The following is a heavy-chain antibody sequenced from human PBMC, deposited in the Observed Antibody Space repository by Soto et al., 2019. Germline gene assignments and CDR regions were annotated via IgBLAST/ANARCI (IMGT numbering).Heavy chain of an antibody. Sequence: GGSLRLSCAASGFTFSSCAMGWVRQAPGEGLQWVSGISGGGKNTYYADSMKGRIAITRDNSKNTLYLQMNSLRVEDTALYYCANFESGLSGPVDSWGLGTLVTVSS. CDR1: GFTFSSCA. CDR3: ANFESGLSGPVDS. CDR2: ISGGGKNT. J-gene: IGHJ4*02. V-gene: IGHV3-23*01. D-gene: IGHD1-26*01.